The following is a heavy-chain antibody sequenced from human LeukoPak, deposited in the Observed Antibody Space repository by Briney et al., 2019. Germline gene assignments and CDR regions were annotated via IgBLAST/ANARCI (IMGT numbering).Heavy chain of an antibody. V-gene: IGHV4-59*01. D-gene: IGHD3-10*01. Sequence: PSETLSLTCTVSGDSISGNYWTWIRQPPGKGLEWIGYIYYSGSTNYNASLKSRVTISVNTSKNQFSLKLSSVTAADTAVYYCARDVPYYYGSGSYYKTLWYYGMDVWGQGTTVTVSS. CDR1: GDSISGNY. CDR2: IYYSGST. J-gene: IGHJ6*02. CDR3: ARDVPYYYGSGSYYKTLWYYGMDV.